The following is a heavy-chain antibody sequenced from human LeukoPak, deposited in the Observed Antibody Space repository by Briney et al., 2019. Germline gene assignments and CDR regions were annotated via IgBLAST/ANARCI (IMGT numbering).Heavy chain of an antibody. D-gene: IGHD2-15*01. CDR2: ISAYNGDT. V-gene: IGHV1-18*01. J-gene: IGHJ4*02. CDR3: ARDVYCSGGNCYYYFDY. CDR1: GYTFTSYD. Sequence: ASVKLSCNVSGYTFTSYDIAWVRQAPGQGLEWMAFISAYNGDTNYAQKLQGRVTMTTDTSTSTAYMELTSLNSDDTAVYYCARDVYCSGGNCYYYFDYWGQGTLVTVSS.